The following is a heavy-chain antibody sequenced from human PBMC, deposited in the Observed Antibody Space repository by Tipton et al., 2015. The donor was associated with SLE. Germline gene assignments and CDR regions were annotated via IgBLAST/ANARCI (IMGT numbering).Heavy chain of an antibody. V-gene: IGHV5-51*03. Sequence: VQLVQSGAEVKKSGESLKISCKGSGYSFASYWIGWVRQMPEKGLGWMGLIYPPDSDTRYSPSFQGRVTLSVDKSISTAYLQWSSLKASDTAMYYCARVRADFGVVIIYEYWGQGTLVTVSS. CDR3: ARVRADFGVVIIYEY. CDR1: GYSFASYW. D-gene: IGHD3-3*01. CDR2: IYPPDSDT. J-gene: IGHJ4*02.